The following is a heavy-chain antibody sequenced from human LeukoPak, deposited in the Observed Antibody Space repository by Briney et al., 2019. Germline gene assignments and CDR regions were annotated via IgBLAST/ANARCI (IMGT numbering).Heavy chain of an antibody. CDR2: ISAYNGNT. Sequence: ASVKVSCKTSGYTFISYGISWVRQAPGQGLEWMGWISAYNGNTNYAQKPQGRVTMTTDTSTSTAYMELRSLRSDDTAVYYCARVMKVTPHMDVWGKGTTVTVSS. D-gene: IGHD2-21*02. J-gene: IGHJ6*03. V-gene: IGHV1-18*01. CDR1: GYTFISYG. CDR3: ARVMKVTPHMDV.